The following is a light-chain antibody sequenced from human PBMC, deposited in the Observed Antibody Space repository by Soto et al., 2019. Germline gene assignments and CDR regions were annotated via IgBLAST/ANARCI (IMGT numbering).Light chain of an antibody. CDR2: DAS. CDR3: QHYYGFSRT. Sequence: RITQSPSPLSASVGDRVTITCRASQGVVRWVAWYQQKPGKAPKLLIYDASSLESGVPSRFSGSGAGTEFALTISSLQPDDFATYYCQHYYGFSRTFGQGTKVDI. CDR1: QGVVRW. V-gene: IGKV1-5*01. J-gene: IGKJ1*01.